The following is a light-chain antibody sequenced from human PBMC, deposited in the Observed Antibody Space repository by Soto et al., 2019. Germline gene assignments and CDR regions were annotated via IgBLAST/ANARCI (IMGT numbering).Light chain of an antibody. CDR3: AAWDDSLNGVV. J-gene: IGLJ2*01. Sequence: QSVLTQPPSASGTPGQTIAISCSGGSSNIGSHTVNWYQQLPGTAPRLLIYSNTQRPSGVPDRFSGSKSGTSASLAISGLQSEYEGVYYCAAWDDSLNGVVFGGWTKLTVL. CDR2: SNT. V-gene: IGLV1-44*01. CDR1: SSNIGSHT.